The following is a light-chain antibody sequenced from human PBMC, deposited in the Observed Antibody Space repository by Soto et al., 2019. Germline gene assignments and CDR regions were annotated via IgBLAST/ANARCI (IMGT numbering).Light chain of an antibody. V-gene: IGLV2-14*01. Sequence: QSALTQPASVSGSPGQSITISCTGGSSDIGGYNYVSWFQQHPGKAPKLMIYEVTNRPSGVSNRFSGSKSGSTASLTISGLHAEDEDDYYCSSYTSSNTLVFGTGTKLTVL. CDR2: EVT. J-gene: IGLJ1*01. CDR3: SSYTSSNTLV. CDR1: SSDIGGYNY.